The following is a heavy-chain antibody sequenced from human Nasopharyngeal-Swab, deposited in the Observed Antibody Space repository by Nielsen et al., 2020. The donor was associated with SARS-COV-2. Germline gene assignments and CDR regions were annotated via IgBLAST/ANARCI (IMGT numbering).Heavy chain of an antibody. CDR3: ARHGSGAYYTGKEIDS. CDR1: GFSFSDYG. D-gene: IGHD1-26*01. V-gene: IGHV3-30*03. Sequence: GESLKISCAASGFSFSDYGMHWVRQVPGKGLQWLAVISYDGSNHYSTDSVEGRFIISRDNSKNTLYLQLNNVTPEDTAVYYCARHGSGAYYTGKEIDSWGQGTLVTVSS. J-gene: IGHJ4*02. CDR2: ISYDGSNH.